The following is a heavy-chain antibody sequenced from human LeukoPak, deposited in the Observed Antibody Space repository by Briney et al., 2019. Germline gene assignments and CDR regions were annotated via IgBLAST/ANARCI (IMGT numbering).Heavy chain of an antibody. D-gene: IGHD1-26*01. Sequence: SETLSLTCAVYGGSFSGYYWSWIRQPPGKGLEWIGEIYHSGSTNYNPSLKSRVTISVDKSKNQFSLKLSSVTAADTAVYYCARDAYSGSYHSDYWGQGTLVTVSS. V-gene: IGHV4-34*01. CDR2: IYHSGST. CDR1: GGSFSGYY. J-gene: IGHJ4*02. CDR3: ARDAYSGSYHSDY.